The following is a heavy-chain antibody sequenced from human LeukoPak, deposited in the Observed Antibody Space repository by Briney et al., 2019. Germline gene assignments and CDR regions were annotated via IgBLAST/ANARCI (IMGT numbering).Heavy chain of an antibody. V-gene: IGHV1-2*02. CDR3: ARAGWNIVVVPAAKNSYNWFDP. CDR1: GYTFTGYY. D-gene: IGHD2-2*01. J-gene: IGHJ5*02. Sequence: ASVKVSCKASGYTFTGYYMHWVRQAPGQGLEWMGWINPNSGGTNYAQKFQGRVTMTRDTSISTAYMELSRLRSDDTAVYYCARAGWNIVVVPAAKNSYNWFDPWGQGTLVTVSS. CDR2: INPNSGGT.